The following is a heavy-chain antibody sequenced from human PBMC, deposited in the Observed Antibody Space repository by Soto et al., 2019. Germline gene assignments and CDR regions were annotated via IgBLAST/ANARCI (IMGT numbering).Heavy chain of an antibody. D-gene: IGHD2-15*01. J-gene: IGHJ4*02. CDR3: ARTLIAIGATYFDY. CDR1: GGSISSISYY. V-gene: IGHV4-39*01. CDR2: AYSSGNS. Sequence: SETLSLTCSVSGGSISSISYYWGWIRQPPGKGLEWIGSAYSSGNSYYDPSLKSRVTISVDPSKNQFSLKLNSLTAADTALYYCARTLIAIGATYFDYWGQGTLVTDSS.